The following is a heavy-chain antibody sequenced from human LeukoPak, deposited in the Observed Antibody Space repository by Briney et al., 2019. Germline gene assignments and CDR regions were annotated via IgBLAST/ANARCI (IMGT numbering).Heavy chain of an antibody. V-gene: IGHV4-59*08. CDR1: GGSISSYY. J-gene: IGHJ3*02. Sequence: SETLSLTCTVSGGSISSYYWSWIRQPPGNGLEWIGYIYYSGSTNYNPSLKSRVTISVDTSKNQFSLKLSSVTAADTAVYYCARLGGRGYSYGYDAFDIWGQGTMVTVSS. CDR2: IYYSGST. D-gene: IGHD5-18*01. CDR3: ARLGGRGYSYGYDAFDI.